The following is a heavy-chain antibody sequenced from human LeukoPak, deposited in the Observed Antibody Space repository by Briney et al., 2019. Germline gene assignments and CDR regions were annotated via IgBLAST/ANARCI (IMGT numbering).Heavy chain of an antibody. D-gene: IGHD6-19*01. CDR2: INGGGGST. Sequence: GGSLRLSCAASGFTFNTYDMSWVRQAPGKGLEWVSSINGGGGSTFYADSVKGRFTISRDNAKNSLYLQMNNLRAEDTAVYYCARGSDIEQWLVYFDSWGQGTLVTVSS. V-gene: IGHV3-23*01. CDR1: GFTFNTYD. J-gene: IGHJ4*02. CDR3: ARGSDIEQWLVYFDS.